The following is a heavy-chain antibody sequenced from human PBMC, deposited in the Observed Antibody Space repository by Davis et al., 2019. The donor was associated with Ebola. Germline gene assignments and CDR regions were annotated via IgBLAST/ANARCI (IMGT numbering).Heavy chain of an antibody. V-gene: IGHV5-51*01. J-gene: IGHJ4*02. CDR2: IYAGDSDN. D-gene: IGHD2-15*01. Sequence: KVSCKGSGYGFANYWIAWVRQPPGKGLEWMGVIYAGDSDNRYGPSCEGQVTLSVDKSISTAYLQWSSLKASDTAIYYWARATSGGDIVVVVAATPFDYWGQGTLVTVSS. CDR3: ARATSGGDIVVVVAATPFDY. CDR1: GYGFANYW.